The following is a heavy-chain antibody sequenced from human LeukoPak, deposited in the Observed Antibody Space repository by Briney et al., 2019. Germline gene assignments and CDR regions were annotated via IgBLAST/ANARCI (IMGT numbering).Heavy chain of an antibody. Sequence: GGSLRLSCAASGFTFSSYATSWVRQAPGKGLEWVSAISGSGGSTYYADSVKGRFTISRDNSKNTLYLQMNSLRAEDAAVYYCAKGCLPEYSSGWYGFDYWGQGTLVTVSS. CDR2: ISGSGGST. D-gene: IGHD6-19*01. CDR3: AKGCLPEYSSGWYGFDY. CDR1: GFTFSSYA. V-gene: IGHV3-23*01. J-gene: IGHJ4*02.